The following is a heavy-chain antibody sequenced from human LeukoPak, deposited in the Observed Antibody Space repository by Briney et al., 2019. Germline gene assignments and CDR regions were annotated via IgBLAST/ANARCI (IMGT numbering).Heavy chain of an antibody. Sequence: SQTLSLTCTVSGGSISSGGYYWSWIRQPLGKGLEWIGYIYHSGSTYYNPSLKSRVTISVDRSKNQFSLKLSSVTAVDTAVYYCATLGGATSDYWGQGTLVTVSS. CDR2: IYHSGST. CDR3: ATLGGATSDY. CDR1: GGSISSGGYY. D-gene: IGHD1-26*01. V-gene: IGHV4-30-2*01. J-gene: IGHJ4*02.